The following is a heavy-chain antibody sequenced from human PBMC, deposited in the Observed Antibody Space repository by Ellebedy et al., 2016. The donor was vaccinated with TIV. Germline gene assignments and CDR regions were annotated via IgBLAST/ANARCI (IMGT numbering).Heavy chain of an antibody. CDR1: GYTFTGNG. D-gene: IGHD5-12*01. Sequence: ASVKVSCKASGYTFTGNGITWVRQAPGQGLEWMGWINPDSGVTSYAQKFQGRVTMTRDTSITTADMELRRLTTDDTAVYYCARVGWGYSGGEEYWGQGALVIVSS. CDR2: INPDSGVT. V-gene: IGHV1-2*02. J-gene: IGHJ4*02. CDR3: ARVGWGYSGGEEY.